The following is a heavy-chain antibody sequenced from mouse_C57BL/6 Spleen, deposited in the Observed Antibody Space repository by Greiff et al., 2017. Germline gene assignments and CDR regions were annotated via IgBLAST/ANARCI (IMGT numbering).Heavy chain of an antibody. CDR1: GFNIKDYY. Sequence: VQLKESGAELVKPGASVKLSCTASGFNIKDYYMHWVKQRTEQGLEWIGRIDPEDGETKYAPKFQGRATITADTSSNTAYLQLSSLTSEDTAVYYCARDDGSVYWYFDVWGTGTTVTVSS. D-gene: IGHD2-3*01. CDR3: ARDDGSVYWYFDV. V-gene: IGHV14-2*01. CDR2: IDPEDGET. J-gene: IGHJ1*03.